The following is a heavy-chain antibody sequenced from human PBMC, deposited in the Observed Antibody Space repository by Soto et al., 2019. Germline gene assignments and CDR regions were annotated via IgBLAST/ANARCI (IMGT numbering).Heavy chain of an antibody. D-gene: IGHD3-10*01. Sequence: QVQLVQSGAEVKKPGASVKVSCKASGYTFTSYGIIWVRQAPGQGLEWMGWISAYNGNTNYAQKLQGRVTMTTDTSTSTAYMELRSLRSDDTAVYYCARKTIMVRGVIITSYMDVWGKGTTVTVSS. V-gene: IGHV1-18*01. CDR2: ISAYNGNT. J-gene: IGHJ6*03. CDR3: ARKTIMVRGVIITSYMDV. CDR1: GYTFTSYG.